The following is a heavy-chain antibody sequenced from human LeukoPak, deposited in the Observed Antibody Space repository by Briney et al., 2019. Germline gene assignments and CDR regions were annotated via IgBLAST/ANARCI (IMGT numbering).Heavy chain of an antibody. CDR3: AAQYSGYVRLDY. D-gene: IGHD5-12*01. CDR2: ISHSGST. J-gene: IGHJ4*02. Sequence: SQTLSLTCAVYGGSFSGYYWSWIRQPPGKGLEWIGEISHSGSTNCNPSLKSRVTISVDTSKNQFSLKLSSVTAADTAVYYCAAQYSGYVRLDYWGQGTLVTVSS. V-gene: IGHV4-34*01. CDR1: GGSFSGYY.